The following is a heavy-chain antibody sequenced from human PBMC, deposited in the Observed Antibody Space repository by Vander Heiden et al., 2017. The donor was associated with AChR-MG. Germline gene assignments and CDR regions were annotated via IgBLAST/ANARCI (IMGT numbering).Heavy chain of an antibody. Sequence: EVQLVESGGGLVQPGGSLRLSCAASGFTFSSYDMHWVRQATGKGLEWVSAIGTAGDTYYPGSVKGRFTISRENAKNSLYLQMNSLRAGDTAVYYCARGPMGGAAAGTEPFDYWGQGTLVTVSS. CDR3: ARGPMGGAAAGTEPFDY. V-gene: IGHV3-13*01. D-gene: IGHD6-13*01. CDR2: IGTAGDT. CDR1: GFTFSSYD. J-gene: IGHJ4*02.